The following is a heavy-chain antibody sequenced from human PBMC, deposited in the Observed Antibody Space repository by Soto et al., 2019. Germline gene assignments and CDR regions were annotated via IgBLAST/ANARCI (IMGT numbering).Heavy chain of an antibody. CDR2: INHSGSA. V-gene: IGHV4-34*01. CDR3: ARGLISGSHYSGGWYYFDS. J-gene: IGHJ4*02. Sequence: PSETLSLTCDVYVGSFSDYTWTWIRQTPGKGLQWIGQINHSGSANYNPSLKSRVTISVHTSSSQFSLELSSVTAADTAVYYCARGLISGSHYSGGWYYFDSWGQGTQVTVSS. CDR1: VGSFSDYT. D-gene: IGHD1-26*01.